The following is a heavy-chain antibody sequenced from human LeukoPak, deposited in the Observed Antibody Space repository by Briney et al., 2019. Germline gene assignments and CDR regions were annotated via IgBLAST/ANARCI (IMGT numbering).Heavy chain of an antibody. CDR2: ISYDGRNK. CDR1: GFTLSSYG. D-gene: IGHD1-26*01. Sequence: PGRSLRLSCAASGFTLSSYGMHWVRQAPGKELEWVAVISYDGRNKYYADSVKGRFTISRDNPKTTLTVQMNSLRAGDAAVYHCATLRGGGSPHSADYWGQGTLVTVSS. CDR3: ATLRGGGSPHSADY. J-gene: IGHJ4*02. V-gene: IGHV3-30*03.